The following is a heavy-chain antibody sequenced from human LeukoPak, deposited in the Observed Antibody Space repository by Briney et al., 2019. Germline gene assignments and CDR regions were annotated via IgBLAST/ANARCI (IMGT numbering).Heavy chain of an antibody. Sequence: GGSLRLSCAASGFTFSSYEMNWVRQAPGKGLEWVSYISSSGSTIYYADSVKGRFTISRDNAKNSLYLQMNSLRAEDTAVYYCARDRRGYSYGPYYYYYGMDVWGQGTTVTVSS. J-gene: IGHJ6*02. V-gene: IGHV3-48*03. CDR2: ISSSGSTI. CDR1: GFTFSSYE. D-gene: IGHD5-18*01. CDR3: ARDRRGYSYGPYYYYYGMDV.